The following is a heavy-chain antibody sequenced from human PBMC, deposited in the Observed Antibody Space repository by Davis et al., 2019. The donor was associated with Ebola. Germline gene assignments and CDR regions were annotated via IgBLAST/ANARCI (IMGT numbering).Heavy chain of an antibody. J-gene: IGHJ6*02. CDR2: IIPIFGIA. Sequence: SVKVSCKASGGTFSSYAISWVRQAPGQGLEWMGGIIPIFGIANYAQKFQGRVTITADKSTSTAYMELSSLRSEDTAVYYCARSGYYYYYYGMDVWGQGTTVTVSS. D-gene: IGHD3-3*01. V-gene: IGHV1-69*10. CDR3: ARSGYYYYYYGMDV. CDR1: GGTFSSYA.